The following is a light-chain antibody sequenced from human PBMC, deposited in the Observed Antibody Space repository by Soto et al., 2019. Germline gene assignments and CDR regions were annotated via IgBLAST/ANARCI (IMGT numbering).Light chain of an antibody. Sequence: QSVLTQPPSVSAAPGQKVTISCSGSSSNIGGNSVSWYQQLPGTAPKLLIYDDNKRPSGIPDRFSGSKSGTSATLGITGFQTGDEADYYCGPWDSSMSAYVFGTGTKATVL. J-gene: IGLJ1*01. CDR2: DDN. CDR3: GPWDSSMSAYV. V-gene: IGLV1-51*01. CDR1: SSNIGGNS.